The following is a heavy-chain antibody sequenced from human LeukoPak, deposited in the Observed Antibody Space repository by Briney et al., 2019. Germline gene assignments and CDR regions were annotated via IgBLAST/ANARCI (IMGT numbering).Heavy chain of an antibody. CDR1: GFTFSSYA. CDR2: ISYDGSNK. V-gene: IGHV3-30-3*01. Sequence: PGGSLRLSCAASGFTFSSYAMHWVRQAPGKGLEWVAVISYDGSNKYYADSVKGRFTISRDNSKNTLYLQMNSLRAEDTAVYYCAKAYSMIVVVPLPYDAFDIWGQGTMVTVSS. D-gene: IGHD3-22*01. CDR3: AKAYSMIVVVPLPYDAFDI. J-gene: IGHJ3*02.